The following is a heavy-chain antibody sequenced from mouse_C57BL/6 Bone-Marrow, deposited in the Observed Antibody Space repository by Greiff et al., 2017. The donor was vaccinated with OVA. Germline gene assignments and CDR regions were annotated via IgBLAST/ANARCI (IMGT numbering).Heavy chain of an antibody. CDR1: GFNIKDDY. J-gene: IGHJ4*01. Sequence: EVMLVESGAELVRPGASVKLSCTASGFNIKDDYMHWVKQRPEQGLEWIGWIDPENGDTEYASKFQGKATITADTSSNTAYLQLSSLTSEDTAVYYCTTSGDYYAMDYWGQGTSVTVSS. CDR2: IDPENGDT. D-gene: IGHD1-1*02. CDR3: TTSGDYYAMDY. V-gene: IGHV14-4*01.